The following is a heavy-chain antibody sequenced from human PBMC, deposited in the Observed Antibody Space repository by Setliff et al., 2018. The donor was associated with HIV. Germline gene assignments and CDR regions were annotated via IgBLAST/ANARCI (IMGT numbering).Heavy chain of an antibody. Sequence: KPSETLSLTCTVSGGSISSGSYYWSWIRQPPGKGLEWIGSIYYSGSTYYNPSLKSRVTISVDTSKNQFTLNLNSVTAADTAVYYCATHCTSTSCYSAGLDYWGQGTLVTVSS. J-gene: IGHJ4*02. CDR3: ATHCTSTSCYSAGLDY. CDR1: GGSISSGSYY. D-gene: IGHD2-2*01. CDR2: IYYSGST. V-gene: IGHV4-39*01.